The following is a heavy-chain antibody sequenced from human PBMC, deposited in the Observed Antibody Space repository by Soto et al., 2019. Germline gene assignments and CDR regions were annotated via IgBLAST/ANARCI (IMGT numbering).Heavy chain of an antibody. Sequence: EVQLVESGGGLVQPGRSLRLSCAASGFTFEDYAMHWVRQAPGKGLEWVSGISWNSGSIGYADSVKGRFTISRDNAKNSLYLQMNSLRAEDTALYYCAKEPPYGDYFDYWGQGTLVTVSS. D-gene: IGHD4-17*01. J-gene: IGHJ4*02. V-gene: IGHV3-9*01. CDR1: GFTFEDYA. CDR2: ISWNSGSI. CDR3: AKEPPYGDYFDY.